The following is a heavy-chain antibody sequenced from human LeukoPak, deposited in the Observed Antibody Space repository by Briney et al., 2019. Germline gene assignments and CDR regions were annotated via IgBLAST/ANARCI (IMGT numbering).Heavy chain of an antibody. J-gene: IGHJ6*03. V-gene: IGHV4-34*01. D-gene: IGHD2-2*02. CDR1: GESLSGYY. CDR3: ARGRRPPLIPTAIYYYYHMDV. Sequence: PSETLSLTCAVYGESLSGYYWSWIRQPPGKGLEWIGEINQSGTTNYNPSLKSRVTISVDTSKNQFSLKLNSATAADTALYFCARGRRPPLIPTAIYYYYHMDVWGKGTMVTVSS. CDR2: INQSGTT.